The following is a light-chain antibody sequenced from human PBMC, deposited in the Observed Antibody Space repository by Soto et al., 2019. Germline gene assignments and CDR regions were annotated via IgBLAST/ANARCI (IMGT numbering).Light chain of an antibody. CDR3: QQYDNLPLT. CDR1: QSVSSSY. V-gene: IGKV3-20*01. Sequence: DIVLTQSPGTLSLSPGERATLSCRASQSVSSSYLAWYQQKPGQAPRLLIYGASNRATGIPDRFSGSGSGTDFTLTISRLEPEDFAVYYCQQYDNLPLTFGGGTKVDNK. J-gene: IGKJ4*01. CDR2: GAS.